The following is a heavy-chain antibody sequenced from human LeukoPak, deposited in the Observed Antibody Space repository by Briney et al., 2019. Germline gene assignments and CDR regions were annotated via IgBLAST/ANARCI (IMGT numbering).Heavy chain of an antibody. CDR1: GFTFSSYG. Sequence: GGSLRLSCAASGFTFSSYGMHWVRQAPGKGLEWVAVISYDGSNKYYADSVKGRFTISRDNSKNTLYLQMNSLRAEDTAVYYCAKELTGSYFNAFDIWGQGTMVTVSS. V-gene: IGHV3-30*18. CDR2: ISYDGSNK. CDR3: AKELTGSYFNAFDI. D-gene: IGHD3-10*01. J-gene: IGHJ3*02.